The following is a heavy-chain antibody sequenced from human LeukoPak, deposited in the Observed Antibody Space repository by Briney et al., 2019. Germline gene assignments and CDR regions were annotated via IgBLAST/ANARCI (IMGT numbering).Heavy chain of an antibody. Sequence: GGSLRLSCVASGFCFSIYDMHWVRQATGKGLEWVSAIGTIGDTYYSGSVKGRFTISREDAKNSLYRQMNSLRAGDTAVYYCVREGRSSGHYLDTFEVWGRGTMVTVSS. CDR3: VREGRSSGHYLDTFEV. V-gene: IGHV3-13*01. CDR2: IGTIGDT. D-gene: IGHD3-22*01. J-gene: IGHJ3*01. CDR1: GFCFSIYD.